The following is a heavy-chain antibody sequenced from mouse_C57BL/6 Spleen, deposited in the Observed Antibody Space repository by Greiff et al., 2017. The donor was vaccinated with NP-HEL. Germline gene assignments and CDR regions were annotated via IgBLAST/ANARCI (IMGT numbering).Heavy chain of an antibody. V-gene: IGHV1-52*01. D-gene: IGHD1-1*01. Sequence: VQLQQPGAELVRPGSSVKLSCKASGYTFTSYWMHWVKQRPIQGLEWIGNIDPSDSETHYNQKFKDKATLTVDKSSSTAYMQLSSLTSEDSAVYYCARSWATVVARDFDYWGQGTTLTVSS. J-gene: IGHJ2*01. CDR2: IDPSDSET. CDR1: GYTFTSYW. CDR3: ARSWATVVARDFDY.